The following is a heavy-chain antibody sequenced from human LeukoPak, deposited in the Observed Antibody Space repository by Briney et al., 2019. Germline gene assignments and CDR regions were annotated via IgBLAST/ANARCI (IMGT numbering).Heavy chain of an antibody. CDR2: MNPNSGNT. CDR1: GYTFTIYD. D-gene: IGHD2-2*01. J-gene: IGHJ6*03. Sequence: ASVKVSCKASGYTFTIYDSNWVRQATGQGLEWMGWMNPNSGNTGYAQKFQGRVTITRNTSISTAYMELSSLRSEDTAVYYCARGIRKGCSSTSCWVSYYYYYYMDVWGKGTTVTVSS. CDR3: ARGIRKGCSSTSCWVSYYYYYYMDV. V-gene: IGHV1-8*03.